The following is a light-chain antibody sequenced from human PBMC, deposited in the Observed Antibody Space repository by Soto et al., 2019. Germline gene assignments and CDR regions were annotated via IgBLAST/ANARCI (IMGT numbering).Light chain of an antibody. CDR3: QQYNNWPPLT. CDR2: GAS. V-gene: IGKV3-15*01. J-gene: IGKJ1*01. CDR1: QSVSSN. Sequence: EIMMTQSPATLSVSPRERATLSCRARQSVSSNLAWYQQKPGQAPRLLIYGASTRATGIPARFSGSGSGKEFTLTISSLQSEDFAVYYCQQYNNWPPLTFGQGTKVDIK.